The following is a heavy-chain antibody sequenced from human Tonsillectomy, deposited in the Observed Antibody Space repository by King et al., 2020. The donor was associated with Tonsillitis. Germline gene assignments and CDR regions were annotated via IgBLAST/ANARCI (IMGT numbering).Heavy chain of an antibody. Sequence: QLQESGPGLVKPSETLSLTCTVSGGSISSYYWSWIRQPPGKGLEWIGYIHYSGSTNYNPSLKSRVTISVDTSKNQFSLKLTSGTAADTAVYYCARHSPGLSVVRPHAGFDYWGQGTLVTVSS. CDR1: GGSISSYY. D-gene: IGHD3-16*02. CDR3: ARHSPGLSVVRPHAGFDY. CDR2: IHYSGST. J-gene: IGHJ4*02. V-gene: IGHV4-59*08.